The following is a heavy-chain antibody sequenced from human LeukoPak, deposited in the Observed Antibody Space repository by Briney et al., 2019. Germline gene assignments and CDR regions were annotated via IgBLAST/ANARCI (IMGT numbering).Heavy chain of an antibody. CDR3: ARVATYNYGNFEC. Sequence: SETLSLTCTVSGYSISSGYYWAWVRQPPGKGLEWIGSIYHSESAYYNPSVKSRVTISVDTSKNQFSLKLSSVTAADTAVYYCARVATYNYGNFECWGQGTLVTVSS. V-gene: IGHV4-38-2*02. CDR2: IYHSESA. J-gene: IGHJ4*02. D-gene: IGHD5-18*01. CDR1: GYSISSGYY.